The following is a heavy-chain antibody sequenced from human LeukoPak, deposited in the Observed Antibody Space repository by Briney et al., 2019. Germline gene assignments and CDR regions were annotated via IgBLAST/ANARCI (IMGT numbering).Heavy chain of an antibody. D-gene: IGHD3-10*01. CDR2: FDPEDGET. CDR3: ATVALLWFGELPLDY. Sequence: ASVKVSCKVSGYTLTELSMHWVRQAPGKGLEWMGGFDPEDGETIYAQKFQGRVTMTEDTSTDTAYMELSSLRSEDTAVYYCATVALLWFGELPLDYWGQGTLVTVSS. V-gene: IGHV1-24*01. CDR1: GYTLTELS. J-gene: IGHJ4*02.